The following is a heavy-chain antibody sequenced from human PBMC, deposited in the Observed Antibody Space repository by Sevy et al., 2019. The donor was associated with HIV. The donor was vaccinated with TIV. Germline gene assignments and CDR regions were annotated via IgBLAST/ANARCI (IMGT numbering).Heavy chain of an antibody. Sequence: GGSLRLSCAASGFTFSSYSMNWVRQAPGKGLEWVSSISSSSSYIYYADSVKGRFTISRDNAKNSLYLQMNSLRAEDTAVYYCARDPRPEYYDSSGYYYLFDYWGQGTLVTVSS. CDR1: GFTFSSYS. CDR2: ISSSSSYI. CDR3: ARDPRPEYYDSSGYYYLFDY. D-gene: IGHD3-22*01. J-gene: IGHJ4*02. V-gene: IGHV3-21*01.